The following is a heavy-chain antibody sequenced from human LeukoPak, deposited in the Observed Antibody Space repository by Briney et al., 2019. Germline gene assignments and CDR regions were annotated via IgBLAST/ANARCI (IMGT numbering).Heavy chain of an antibody. J-gene: IGHJ5*02. CDR1: GGSIISGDYY. Sequence: SETLSLTCTVSGGSIISGDYYWSWIRQPAGKGLEWIGRIYTSGSTNYNPSLKSRVTMSVDTSKNQFSLKLSSVTAADTAVYYCARDRGYSYGYNWFDPWGQGTLVTVSS. CDR3: ARDRGYSYGYNWFDP. V-gene: IGHV4-61*02. CDR2: IYTSGST. D-gene: IGHD5-18*01.